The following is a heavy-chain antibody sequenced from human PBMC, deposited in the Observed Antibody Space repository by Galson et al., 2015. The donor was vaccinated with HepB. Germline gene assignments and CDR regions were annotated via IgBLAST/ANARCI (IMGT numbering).Heavy chain of an antibody. CDR1: GFTFSSYS. CDR2: ISSSSSTI. Sequence: SLRLSCAASGFTFSSYSMNWVRQAPGKGLEWVSYISSSSSTIYYADSVKGRFTISRDNAKNSLYLQMNSLRAEDTAVYYCAREGDYYYYYMDVWGKGTTVTVSS. CDR3: AREGDYYYYYMDV. J-gene: IGHJ6*03. D-gene: IGHD3-16*01. V-gene: IGHV3-48*01.